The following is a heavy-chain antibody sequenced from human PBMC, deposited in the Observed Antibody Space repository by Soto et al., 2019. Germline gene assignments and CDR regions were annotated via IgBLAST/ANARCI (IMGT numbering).Heavy chain of an antibody. V-gene: IGHV3-23*01. J-gene: IGHJ4*02. CDR2: ISGSGGST. CDR1: GFTFSSYA. D-gene: IGHD4-17*01. CDR3: AKDVNRYGDYSIDY. Sequence: EVQLLESGGGLVQPGGSLRLSCAASGFTFSSYAMSWVRQAPGKGLEWVSAISGSGGSTYYADSVKGRFTISRDNSKNTRYLQMNSLRAEDTAVYYGAKDVNRYGDYSIDYWGQGTLVTVSS.